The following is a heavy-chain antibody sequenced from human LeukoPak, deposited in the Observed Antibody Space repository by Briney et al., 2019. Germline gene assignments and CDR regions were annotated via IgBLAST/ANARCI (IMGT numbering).Heavy chain of an antibody. J-gene: IGHJ4*02. D-gene: IGHD3-22*01. Sequence: GGSLRLSCAASGFTFSSYGMHWVRQAPGKGLEWVAFIRYDGSNKYYADSVKGRFTISRDNSKNTLYLQMNSLRAEDTAVYYCAKDTLYYDSSGPYYFDYWGQGTLVTVSS. CDR3: AKDTLYYDSSGPYYFDY. CDR2: IRYDGSNK. V-gene: IGHV3-30*02. CDR1: GFTFSSYG.